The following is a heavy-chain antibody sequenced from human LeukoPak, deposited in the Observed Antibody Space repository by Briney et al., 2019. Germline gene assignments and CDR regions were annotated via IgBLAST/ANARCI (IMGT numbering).Heavy chain of an antibody. V-gene: IGHV1-46*01. CDR1: GYTFTSYY. Sequence: ASVKLSCTASGYTFTSYYMHWVRQAPGQGLEWMGIINPSGASTIHPQKCKGRATMTKDMLTSTVYMDLSRLRSEGTAVYYCARDSRNWFDPWGQGTLVTVSS. CDR3: ARDSRNWFDP. CDR2: INPSGAST. J-gene: IGHJ5*02.